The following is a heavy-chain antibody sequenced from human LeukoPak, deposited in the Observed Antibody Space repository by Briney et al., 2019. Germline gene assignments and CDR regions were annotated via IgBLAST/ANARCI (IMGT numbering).Heavy chain of an antibody. CDR3: ARDHGMTTVTTYAFDI. CDR1: GFTVSSNY. D-gene: IGHD4-17*01. Sequence: GGSLRLSCAASGFTVSSNYMSWVRQAPGKGLEWVSVIYSGGSTYYADSVKGRFTISRDNSKNTLYLQMNSLRAEDTAVYYCARDHGMTTVTTYAFDIWGQGTMVTVSS. V-gene: IGHV3-66*02. J-gene: IGHJ3*02. CDR2: IYSGGST.